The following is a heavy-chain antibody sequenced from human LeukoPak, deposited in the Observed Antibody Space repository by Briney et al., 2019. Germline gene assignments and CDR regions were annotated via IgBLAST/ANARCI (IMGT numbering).Heavy chain of an antibody. J-gene: IGHJ4*02. D-gene: IGHD1-1*01. Sequence: GGSLRLSCRDSGFTFSSYWMSWVRQALGKGLEWVANIKQDGSEKYYVDSVKGRFTISRDNAKNSLYLQMTSLRGDDTAVYYCARGTEDFDYWGQGTLVTVSS. CDR2: IKQDGSEK. V-gene: IGHV3-7*01. CDR3: ARGTEDFDY. CDR1: GFTFSSYW.